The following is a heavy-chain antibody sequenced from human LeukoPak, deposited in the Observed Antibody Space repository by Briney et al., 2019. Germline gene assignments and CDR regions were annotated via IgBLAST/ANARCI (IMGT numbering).Heavy chain of an antibody. J-gene: IGHJ6*03. V-gene: IGHV1-69*05. Sequence: GASVKVSCKASGGTFSSYAISWVRQAPGQGLEWMGGIIPIFGTANYAQKFQGRVTITTDESTSTAYMELSSLRSEDTAVYYCARADAAAPYYYYYMDVWGKGTTVTVSS. CDR1: GGTFSSYA. D-gene: IGHD2-15*01. CDR2: IIPIFGTA. CDR3: ARADAAAPYYYYYMDV.